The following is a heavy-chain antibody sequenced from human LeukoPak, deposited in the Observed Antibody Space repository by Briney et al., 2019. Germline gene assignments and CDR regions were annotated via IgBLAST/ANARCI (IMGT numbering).Heavy chain of an antibody. CDR1: GFTFSSYS. J-gene: IGHJ6*03. Sequence: GGSLRLSCAASGFTFSSYSMNWVRQAPGKGLEWVSYISSSSSTIYYADSVKGRFTISRDNAKNSLYLQMNSLRAEDTAVYYCARGERARAYQLLFYYYYYYMDVWGKGTTVTVSS. CDR3: ARGERARAYQLLFYYYYYYMDV. D-gene: IGHD2-2*01. V-gene: IGHV3-48*01. CDR2: ISSSSSTI.